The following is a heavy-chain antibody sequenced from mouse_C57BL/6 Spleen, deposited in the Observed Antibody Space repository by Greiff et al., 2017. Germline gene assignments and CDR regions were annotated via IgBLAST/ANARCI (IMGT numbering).Heavy chain of an antibody. J-gene: IGHJ4*01. V-gene: IGHV1-19*01. D-gene: IGHD1-1*01. Sequence: VQLKQSGPVLVKPGASVKMSCKASGYTFTDYYMNWVKQSHGKSLEWIGVINPYNGGTSYNQKFKGKATLTVDKSSSTAYMELNSLTSEDSAVYYCATTVVAPMDYWGQGTSVTVSS. CDR3: ATTVVAPMDY. CDR2: INPYNGGT. CDR1: GYTFTDYY.